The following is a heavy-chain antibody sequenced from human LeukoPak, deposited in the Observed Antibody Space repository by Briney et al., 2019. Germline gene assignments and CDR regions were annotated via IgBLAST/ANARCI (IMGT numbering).Heavy chain of an antibody. V-gene: IGHV3-23*01. CDR3: ATDPGGYTYYFDY. D-gene: IGHD3-10*01. CDR2: ISGLGDNT. J-gene: IGHJ4*02. Sequence: GGSLRLSCAASGFTFSSYGMSWVRQAPGKGLEWVSAISGLGDNTYYADSVKGRFTISRDNSKNTLYLQMNSLRAEDTAMYYCATDPGGYTYYFDYWGQGTLVTVSS. CDR1: GFTFSSYG.